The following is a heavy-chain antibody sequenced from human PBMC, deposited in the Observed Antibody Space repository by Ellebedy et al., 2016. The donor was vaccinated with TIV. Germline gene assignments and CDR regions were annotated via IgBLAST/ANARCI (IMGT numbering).Heavy chain of an antibody. V-gene: IGHV1-69*13. CDR2: IIPIFGTA. D-gene: IGHD3-10*01. CDR1: GGTFSSYA. CDR3: ARDQKGDGVYYYYYYGMDV. J-gene: IGHJ6*02. Sequence: SVKVSCXASGGTFSSYAISWVRQAPGQGLEWMGGIIPIFGTANYAQKFQGRVTITADESTSTAYMELSSLRSEDTAVYYCARDQKGDGVYYYYYYGMDVWGQGTTVTVSS.